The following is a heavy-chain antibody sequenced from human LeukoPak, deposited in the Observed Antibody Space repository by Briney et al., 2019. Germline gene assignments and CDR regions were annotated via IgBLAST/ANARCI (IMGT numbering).Heavy chain of an antibody. CDR3: ARDAGCSSTSCYTVGRYYYYYYGMDV. CDR1: GYTFTGYY. V-gene: IGHV1-69*04. CDR2: IIPILGIA. J-gene: IGHJ6*02. Sequence: SVKVSCKASGYTFTGYYMHWVRQAPGQGLEWMGRIIPILGIANYAQKFQGRVTITADKSTSTAYMELSSLRSEDTAVYYCARDAGCSSTSCYTVGRYYYYYYGMDVWGQGTTVTVSS. D-gene: IGHD2-2*02.